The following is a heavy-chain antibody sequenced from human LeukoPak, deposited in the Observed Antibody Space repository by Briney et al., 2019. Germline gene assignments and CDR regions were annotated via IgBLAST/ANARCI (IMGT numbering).Heavy chain of an antibody. CDR1: GFTFSSYA. CDR3: AKGQGSGSYLRIFDY. V-gene: IGHV3-23*01. Sequence: GGSLRLSCAASGFTFSSYAMSWVRQAPGKGLEWVSAISGSGGSTYYADSVKGRFTISRDNSKNTLYLQMNSLRAEDTAVYYCAKGQGSGSYLRIFDYWGQGTLVIVSS. J-gene: IGHJ4*02. D-gene: IGHD3-10*01. CDR2: ISGSGGST.